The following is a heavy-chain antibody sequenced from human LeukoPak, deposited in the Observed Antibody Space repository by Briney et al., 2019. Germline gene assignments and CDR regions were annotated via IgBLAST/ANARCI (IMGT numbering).Heavy chain of an antibody. Sequence: SSETLSLTCAVYGGSFSGYYWSWIRQPPGKGLEWIGEINHSGSTNYNPSLKSRVTISVDTSKNQFSLKLSSVTAADTAVYYCARNCQLRYFDWLLSDNWFDPWGQGTLVTVAS. CDR2: INHSGST. V-gene: IGHV4-34*01. J-gene: IGHJ5*02. D-gene: IGHD3-9*01. CDR3: ARNCQLRYFDWLLSDNWFDP. CDR1: GGSFSGYY.